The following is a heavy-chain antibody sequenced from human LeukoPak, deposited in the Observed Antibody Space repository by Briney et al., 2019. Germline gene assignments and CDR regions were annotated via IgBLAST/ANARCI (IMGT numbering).Heavy chain of an antibody. CDR1: GFTFSSYA. CDR2: ISYDGSNK. V-gene: IGHV3-30-3*01. D-gene: IGHD4-17*01. CDR3: ARDTVTGGLDY. J-gene: IGHJ4*02. Sequence: GRSLRLSCAASGFTFSSYAMHWVRQAPGKGLEWVAVISYDGSNKYYADSVKGRFTISRDNSKNTLYLQMNSLRAEDTAVYYCARDTVTGGLDYWGQGTLVTVSS.